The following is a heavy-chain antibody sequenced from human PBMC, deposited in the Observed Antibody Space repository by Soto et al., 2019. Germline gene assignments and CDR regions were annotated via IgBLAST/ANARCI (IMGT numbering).Heavy chain of an antibody. CDR2: INAGNGNT. CDR3: ARNYDFWSGYYRPIYGMDG. V-gene: IGHV1-3*01. CDR1: GYTFTSYA. D-gene: IGHD3-3*01. Sequence: QVQLVQSGAEVKKPGASVKVSCKASGYTFTSYAMHWVRQAPGQRLEWMGWINAGNGNTKYSQKFQGRVTITRDTSASTAYMELSSLRSEDTAVYYCARNYDFWSGYYRPIYGMDGWGQGSTVTVSS. J-gene: IGHJ6*02.